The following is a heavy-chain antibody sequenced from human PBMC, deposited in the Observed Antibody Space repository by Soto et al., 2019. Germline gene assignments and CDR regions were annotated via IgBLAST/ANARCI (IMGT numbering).Heavy chain of an antibody. D-gene: IGHD1-26*01. CDR2: INSDGSST. Sequence: GGSLRLSCAASGFTFSSYWMHWVRQAPGKGLVWVSRINSDGSSTSYADSVKGRFTISRDNAKNTLYLQMNSLRAEDTAVYYCARKSGSFQRDWFDPWGQGTLVTVSS. J-gene: IGHJ5*02. V-gene: IGHV3-74*01. CDR1: GFTFSSYW. CDR3: ARKSGSFQRDWFDP.